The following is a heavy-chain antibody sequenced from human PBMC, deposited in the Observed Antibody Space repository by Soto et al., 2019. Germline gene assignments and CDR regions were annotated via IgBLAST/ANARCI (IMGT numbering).Heavy chain of an antibody. CDR3: ARDQHYYDSSGYSDY. Sequence: QVQLVQSGAEVKKPGASVKVSCKASGYTFTSYGISWVRQAPGQGLEWMGWISGYNGNTNYAQKLQGRVTMTTDTSTSTAYMELRSLRSDDTAVYYCARDQHYYDSSGYSDYWGQGPLVTVSS. V-gene: IGHV1-18*04. CDR2: ISGYNGNT. D-gene: IGHD3-22*01. J-gene: IGHJ4*02. CDR1: GYTFTSYG.